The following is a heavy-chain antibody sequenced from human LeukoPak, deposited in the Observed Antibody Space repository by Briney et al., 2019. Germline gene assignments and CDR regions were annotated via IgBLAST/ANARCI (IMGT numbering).Heavy chain of an antibody. CDR2: ISGSGGST. V-gene: IGHV3-23*01. Sequence: PGGSLRLSCAASGLTFSSYAMSWVRQAPGKGLEWVSAISGSGGSTYYADSVKGWFTISRDNSKNTLYLQMNSLRAEDTAVYYCAKDLQSGELVTNRNWFDPWGQGTLVTVSS. CDR1: GLTFSSYA. J-gene: IGHJ5*02. CDR3: AKDLQSGELVTNRNWFDP. D-gene: IGHD3-10*01.